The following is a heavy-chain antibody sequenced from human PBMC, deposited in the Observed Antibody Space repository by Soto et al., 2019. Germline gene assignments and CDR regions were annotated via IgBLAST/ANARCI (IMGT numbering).Heavy chain of an antibody. CDR1: GFTFSSYA. D-gene: IGHD3-10*01. CDR2: FSGIGGSS. J-gene: IGHJ5*02. V-gene: IGHV3-23*01. Sequence: GGSLRLSCAASGFTFSSYAMSWVRQAPGKGLEWVSVFSGIGGSSYYADSVKGRFTISRDISKNTLYLQMNSLRAEDTAVYYCAKHYYGSGPCWFDPWGQGALVTVSS. CDR3: AKHYYGSGPCWFDP.